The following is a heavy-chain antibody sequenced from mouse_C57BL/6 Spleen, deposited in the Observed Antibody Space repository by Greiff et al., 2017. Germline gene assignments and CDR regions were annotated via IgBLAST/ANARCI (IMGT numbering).Heavy chain of an antibody. CDR1: GYTFTSYW. J-gene: IGHJ1*03. CDR3: AGSTMKYFDV. D-gene: IGHD2-4*01. Sequence: VQLQQSGAELVKPGASVKLSCTASGYTFTSYWMHWVKQRPGQGLEWIGMIHPNSGSTNYNEKFKSKATLTVDKSSNTAYVQLSSLTSEDSAVDDCAGSTMKYFDVWGTGTTVTVSS. CDR2: IHPNSGST. V-gene: IGHV1-64*01.